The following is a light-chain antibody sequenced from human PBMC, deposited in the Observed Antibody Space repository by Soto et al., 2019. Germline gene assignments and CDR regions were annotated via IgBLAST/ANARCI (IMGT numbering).Light chain of an antibody. CDR1: QSVSSY. Sequence: EIVLTQSPATLSLSPGERATLSCRASQSVSSYLAWYQQKPGQAPRLLIYDTSTRATGIPARFSGSGSGTEFTLTISSLQSEDFAVYYCQHYYNWPRTFGQGTKVDIK. V-gene: IGKV3-15*01. CDR2: DTS. J-gene: IGKJ1*01. CDR3: QHYYNWPRT.